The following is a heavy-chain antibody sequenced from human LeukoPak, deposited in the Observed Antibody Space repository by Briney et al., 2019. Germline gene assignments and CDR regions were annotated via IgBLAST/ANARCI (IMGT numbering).Heavy chain of an antibody. CDR3: ARALVGATTVDY. CDR1: GFTFSSYS. J-gene: IGHJ4*02. Sequence: GGSLRLSCAASGFTFSSYSMNWVRQAPGKGLEWVSSISSSSSYIYYADSVKGRFTISRDSAKNSLYLQMNSLRAEDTAVYYCARALVGATTVDYWGQGTLVTVSS. CDR2: ISSSSSYI. V-gene: IGHV3-21*01. D-gene: IGHD1-26*01.